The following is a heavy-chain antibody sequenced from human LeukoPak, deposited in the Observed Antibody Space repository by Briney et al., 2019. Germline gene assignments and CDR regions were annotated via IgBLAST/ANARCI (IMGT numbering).Heavy chain of an antibody. D-gene: IGHD6-6*01. J-gene: IGHJ6*03. CDR3: ARDGLSSSEYYYYYYYMDV. Sequence: GGSLRLSCAASGFTVSSNFMSWVRQAPGKGLEWVSVIYSDGTTYNADSVKGRFTISRDNAKNSLYLQMNSLRAEDTAVYYCARDGLSSSEYYYYYYYMDVWGKGTTVTVSS. CDR2: IYSDGTT. V-gene: IGHV3-66*01. CDR1: GFTVSSNF.